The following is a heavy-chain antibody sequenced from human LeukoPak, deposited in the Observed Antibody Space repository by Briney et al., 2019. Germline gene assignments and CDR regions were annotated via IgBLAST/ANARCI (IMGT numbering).Heavy chain of an antibody. CDR1: GFTFSSYA. J-gene: IGHJ4*02. D-gene: IGHD3-10*01. V-gene: IGHV3-23*01. Sequence: GGSLRLSCAASGFTFSSYAMSWVRQAPGKGLEWVSAISGSGGSTYYADSVKGRFTISRDNSKNTLYLQMNSLRAEDTAVYCCAKDHGEGRYYYGSGAWDYWGQGTLVTVSS. CDR3: AKDHGEGRYYYGSGAWDY. CDR2: ISGSGGST.